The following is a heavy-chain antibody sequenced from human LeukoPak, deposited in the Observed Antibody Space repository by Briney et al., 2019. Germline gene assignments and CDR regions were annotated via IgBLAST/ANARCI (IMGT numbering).Heavy chain of an antibody. Sequence: GGSLRLSCAASGFTFSSYWMQWVRQAPGKGLVWVSRINSDGGSTSYADSVKGRFTISRDNAKNTLYLQMNSLRVEDTAVYYCARDLMGPPYYYYGMDVWGQGTTVTVSS. V-gene: IGHV3-74*01. CDR1: GFTFSSYW. J-gene: IGHJ6*02. CDR3: ARDLMGPPYYYYGMDV. CDR2: INSDGGST. D-gene: IGHD2-8*01.